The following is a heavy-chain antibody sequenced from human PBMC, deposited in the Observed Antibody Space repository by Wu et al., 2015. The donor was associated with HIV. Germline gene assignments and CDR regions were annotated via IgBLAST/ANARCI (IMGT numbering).Heavy chain of an antibody. CDR1: GGTFSSYI. V-gene: IGHV1-69*08. Sequence: QVHLVQSGAEVKKPGSSVKVSCKASGGTFSSYIISWVRQAPGQGLEWMGRIIPIFGTVNYAQRFQGRVTITADKSTSTAYMQLSSLRSEDTAVYYCARPHVPSSSSGYYYYYMDVWGKGTTVTVSS. D-gene: IGHD6-6*01. CDR3: ARPHVPSSSSGYYYYYMDV. CDR2: IIPIFGTV. J-gene: IGHJ6*03.